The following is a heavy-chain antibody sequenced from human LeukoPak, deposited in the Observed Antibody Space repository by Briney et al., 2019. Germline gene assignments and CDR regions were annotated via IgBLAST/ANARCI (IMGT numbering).Heavy chain of an antibody. CDR2: ISYDGSNK. V-gene: IGHV3-30*04. J-gene: IGHJ4*02. D-gene: IGHD4-17*01. CDR1: GFTFSRYA. Sequence: PGGSLRLSCAASGFTFSRYAMHWVRQAPGKGLKWVAVISYDGSNKYYADSVKGRFTISRDNSKNTLYLQMNSLRAEDTAVYYCARGGYGDTIDFWGQGTLVTVSS. CDR3: ARGGYGDTIDF.